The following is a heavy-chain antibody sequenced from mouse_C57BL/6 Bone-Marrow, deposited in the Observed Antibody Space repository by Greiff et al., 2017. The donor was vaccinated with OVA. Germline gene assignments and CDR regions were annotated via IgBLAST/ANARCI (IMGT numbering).Heavy chain of an antibody. CDR1: GYTFTSYG. CDR3: ARSHLSTTVVATNAMDY. D-gene: IGHD1-1*01. CDR2: IYIGNGYT. Sequence: EVKLQESGAELVRPGSSVKMSCKTSGYTFTSYGINWVKQRPGQGLEWIGYIYIGNGYTEYNEKFQGKAPLTSTPSSSTAYMQLSSLTSEDSAIYFCARSHLSTTVVATNAMDYWGQGTSVTVSS. J-gene: IGHJ4*01. V-gene: IGHV1-58*01.